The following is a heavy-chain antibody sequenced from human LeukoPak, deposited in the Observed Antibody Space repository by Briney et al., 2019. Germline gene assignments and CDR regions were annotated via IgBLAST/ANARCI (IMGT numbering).Heavy chain of an antibody. J-gene: IGHJ6*02. CDR1: GYTFTSYD. Sequence: ASVKVSCTASGYTFTSYDINWVRQATGQGLEWMGWMNPNSGNTGYAQKFQGRVTMTRNTSISTAYMELSSLRSEDTAVYYCARGKSSSWYRPYYYGMDVSGQGTTVTVSS. CDR2: MNPNSGNT. D-gene: IGHD6-13*01. V-gene: IGHV1-8*01. CDR3: ARGKSSSWYRPYYYGMDV.